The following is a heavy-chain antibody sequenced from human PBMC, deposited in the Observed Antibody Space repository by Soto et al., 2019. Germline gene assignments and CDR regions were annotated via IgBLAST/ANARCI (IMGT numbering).Heavy chain of an antibody. CDR2: IYHSGST. CDR1: GGSISSSNW. D-gene: IGHD2-15*01. J-gene: IGHJ4*02. CDR3: ARDPPCSGGSCYLFDY. Sequence: SETLSLTCAVSGGSISSSNWWSWVRQPPGKGLEWIGEIYHSGSTNYNPSLKSRVTISVDKSKHQFSLKLSSVTAADTAVYYCARDPPCSGGSCYLFDYWGQGTLVTVSS. V-gene: IGHV4-4*02.